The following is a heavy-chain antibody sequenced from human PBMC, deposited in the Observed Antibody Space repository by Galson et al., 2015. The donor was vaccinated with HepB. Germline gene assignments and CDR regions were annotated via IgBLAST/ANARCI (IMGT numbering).Heavy chain of an antibody. Sequence: SLRLSCAVSEFTAGSSYMTWVRQAPGKGLESVSVIYNGGTTKYADSVKGRFTISRHSSSNSVYLQMNSLRAEDAAVYYCARAHTNGWLAIEHWGQVTLVTVSS. J-gene: IGHJ1*01. CDR3: ARAHTNGWLAIEH. D-gene: IGHD6-19*01. CDR1: EFTAGSSY. CDR2: IYNGGTT. V-gene: IGHV3-53*04.